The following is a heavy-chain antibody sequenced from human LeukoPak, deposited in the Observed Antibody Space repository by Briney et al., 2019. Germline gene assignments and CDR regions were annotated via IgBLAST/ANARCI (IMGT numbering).Heavy chain of an antibody. V-gene: IGHV4-59*01. CDR2: IYYTGTT. CDR3: ARGAGWYDP. J-gene: IGHJ5*02. Sequence: KPSETLSLTCTVSGGSMTNYYWSWLRQPPGEGLEWIGYIYYTGTTNYNPSVRSRVTISVDTSKNQFSLKLRSVTAADTAVYYCARGAGWYDPWGQGTLVAVSS. CDR1: GGSMTNYY.